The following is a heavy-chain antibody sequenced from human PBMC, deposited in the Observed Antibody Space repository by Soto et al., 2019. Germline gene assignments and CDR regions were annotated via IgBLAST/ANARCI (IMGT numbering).Heavy chain of an antibody. D-gene: IGHD3-3*01. Sequence: SETLSLTCTVSGGSISSYYWSWIRQPPGKGLEWIGYIYYSGSTNYNPSLKSRVTISVDTSKNQFSLKLSSVTAADTAVYYCAREAGGYDFWSGYYFGFDPCGQRTLVTVSS. CDR1: GGSISSYY. CDR3: AREAGGYDFWSGYYFGFDP. J-gene: IGHJ5*02. V-gene: IGHV4-59*01. CDR2: IYYSGST.